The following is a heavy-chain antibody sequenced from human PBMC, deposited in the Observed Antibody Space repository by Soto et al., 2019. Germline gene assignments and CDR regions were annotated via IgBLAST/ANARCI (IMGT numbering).Heavy chain of an antibody. D-gene: IGHD3-3*01. V-gene: IGHV1-24*01. Sequence: ASVKVSCKVSGYTLTELSMHWVRQAPGKGLEWMGGFDPEDGETIYAQKFQGRVTMTEDTSTDTAYMELSSLRSEDTAVYYCATATRKYYDFWSGYRSYAFDIWGQGTMVTVSS. CDR2: FDPEDGET. CDR1: GYTLTELS. J-gene: IGHJ3*02. CDR3: ATATRKYYDFWSGYRSYAFDI.